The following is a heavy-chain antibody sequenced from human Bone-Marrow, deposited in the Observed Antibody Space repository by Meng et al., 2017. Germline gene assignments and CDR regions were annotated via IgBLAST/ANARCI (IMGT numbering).Heavy chain of an antibody. V-gene: IGHV1-2*06. CDR3: AGASSGWSPPTGY. Sequence: ASVKVSCKASGYTFTGYYMHWVRQAPGQGLEWMGRINPNSGGTNYAQKFQGRVTMTRDTSISTAYRELSRLRSDDTAVYYCAGASSGWSPPTGYWGQGTLVTVSS. CDR2: INPNSGGT. J-gene: IGHJ4*02. CDR1: GYTFTGYY. D-gene: IGHD6-19*01.